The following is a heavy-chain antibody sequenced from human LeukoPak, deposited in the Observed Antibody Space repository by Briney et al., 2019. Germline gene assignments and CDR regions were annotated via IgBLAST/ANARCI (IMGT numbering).Heavy chain of an antibody. V-gene: IGHV7-4-1*02. D-gene: IGHD3-10*01. J-gene: IGHJ4*02. CDR2: INTNTGNP. CDR3: ATTLLWFGENYFDY. Sequence: GASVKVSCKASGYTFTSYAMNWVRQAPGQGLEWMGWINTNTGNPTYAQGFTGRFVFSLDTSVSTAYLQISGLKAEDTAVYYCATTLLWFGENYFDYWGQGTLVTVSS. CDR1: GYTFTSYA.